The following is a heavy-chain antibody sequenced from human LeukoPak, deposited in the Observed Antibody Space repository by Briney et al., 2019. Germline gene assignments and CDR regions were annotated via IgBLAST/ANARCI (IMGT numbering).Heavy chain of an antibody. J-gene: IGHJ6*03. V-gene: IGHV4-39*01. CDR3: ARHAEFYYDSSGYLDV. D-gene: IGHD3-22*01. Sequence: SETLSLTCTVSGGSISSSSYYWVWIRHPPGKALDWIGSIYYSGSTYYNSSLKSRVTISVDTSKNQFSLKVNSVTAADTAVYYCARHAEFYYDSSGYLDVWGKGATVTISS. CDR1: GGSISSSSYY. CDR2: IYYSGST.